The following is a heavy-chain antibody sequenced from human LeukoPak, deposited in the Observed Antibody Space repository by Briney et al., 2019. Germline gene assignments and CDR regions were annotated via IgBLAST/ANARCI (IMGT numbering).Heavy chain of an antibody. CDR2: INPNSGGT. CDR3: ARPLHEDYDIYY. D-gene: IGHD3-9*01. CDR1: GYTFTDNY. Sequence: ASVKVSCKASGYTFTDNYMHWVRQAPGQGLEWMGWINPNSGGTNYAQKFQGRVTMTRDTSISTAYMELSRLRSDDTAVYYCARPLHEDYDIYYWGQGTLVTVSS. V-gene: IGHV1-2*02. J-gene: IGHJ4*02.